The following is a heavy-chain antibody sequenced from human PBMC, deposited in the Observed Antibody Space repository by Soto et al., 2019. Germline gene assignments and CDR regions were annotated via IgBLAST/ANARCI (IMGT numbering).Heavy chain of an antibody. CDR3: ALISYDFWGRYADFNY. V-gene: IGHV3-23*01. CDR1: GLTFSNCA. D-gene: IGHD3-3*01. J-gene: IGHJ4*02. CDR2: IRGNSDTT. Sequence: PGGSLRLSCAVSGLTFSNCAMSWVRQAPGKGLEGVSGIRGNSDTTYYAASVKGRFTISRDNSENTVYLQINSLRVEDTAVYYSALISYDFWGRYADFNYWGQGTLVTVSS.